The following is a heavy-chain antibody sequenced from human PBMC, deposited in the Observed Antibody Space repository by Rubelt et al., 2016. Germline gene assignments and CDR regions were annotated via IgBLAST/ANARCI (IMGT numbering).Heavy chain of an antibody. CDR3: ARGLARAAAAPRRLWFDP. CDR2: INHSGST. D-gene: IGHD6-13*01. Sequence: QVQLQQWGAGLLKPSETLSLTCAVYGGSFSGYYWSWIRQPPGKGLEWIGEINHSGSTNYNPSLKSRVTIAGDTSKYQFSRKLSSVTAADTAVYYCARGLARAAAAPRRLWFDPWGQGTLVTVSS. CDR1: GGSFSGYY. V-gene: IGHV4-34*01. J-gene: IGHJ5*02.